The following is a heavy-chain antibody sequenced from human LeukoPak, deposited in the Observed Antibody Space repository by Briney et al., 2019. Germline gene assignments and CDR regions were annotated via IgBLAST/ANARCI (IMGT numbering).Heavy chain of an antibody. D-gene: IGHD2-2*02. J-gene: IGHJ4*02. CDR3: AKGEVVPAAIGYFDY. V-gene: IGHV3-23*01. Sequence: PGGSLRLSCAASGFTFSSYAMSWVRQAPGKGLEWVSAISGSGGSTYYADSVKGRFTISGDTSKNTLFLQMNSLRAEDTAVYYCAKGEVVPAAIGYFDYWGQGTLVTVSS. CDR2: ISGSGGST. CDR1: GFTFSSYA.